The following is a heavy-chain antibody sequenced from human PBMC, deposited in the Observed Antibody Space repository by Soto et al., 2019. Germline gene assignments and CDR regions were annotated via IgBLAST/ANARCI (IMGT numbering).Heavy chain of an antibody. CDR2: IIPIFGTA. Sequence: GASVKVSCKASGGTFSSYAISWVRQAPGQGLEWMGGIIPIFGTANYAQKFQGRVTITADESTSTAYMELSSLRSEDTAVYYCAREDTAMLPLNYCGQGPLVTVYS. CDR3: AREDTAMLPLNY. CDR1: GGTFSSYA. D-gene: IGHD5-18*01. V-gene: IGHV1-69*13. J-gene: IGHJ4*02.